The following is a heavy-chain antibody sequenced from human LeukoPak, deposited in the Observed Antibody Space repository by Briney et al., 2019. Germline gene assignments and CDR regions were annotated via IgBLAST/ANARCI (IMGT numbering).Heavy chain of an antibody. CDR3: AKEGSDSSGYYGY. D-gene: IGHD3-22*01. CDR1: GFTFSSYP. V-gene: IGHV3-23*01. CDR2: ISGSGGST. J-gene: IGHJ4*02. Sequence: GGSLRLSCAASGFTFSSYPMTWVRQAPGKGLEWVSAISGSGGSTYYADSVKGRFTISRDNSKNTLYLQMNSLRAEDTAVYYCAKEGSDSSGYYGYWGQGTLVTASS.